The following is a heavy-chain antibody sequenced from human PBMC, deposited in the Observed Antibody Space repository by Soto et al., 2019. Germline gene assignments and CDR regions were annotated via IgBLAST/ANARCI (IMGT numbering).Heavy chain of an antibody. CDR1: GGTFSSYA. J-gene: IGHJ5*02. Sequence: SVKVSCKASGGTFSSYAISWVRQAPGQGLEWMGGIIPIFGTANYAQKFQGRVTITADESTSTAYMELSSLRSEDTAVYYCARDRSITGTENWFDPWGQGTLVTVS. D-gene: IGHD1-7*01. CDR3: ARDRSITGTENWFDP. CDR2: IIPIFGTA. V-gene: IGHV1-69*13.